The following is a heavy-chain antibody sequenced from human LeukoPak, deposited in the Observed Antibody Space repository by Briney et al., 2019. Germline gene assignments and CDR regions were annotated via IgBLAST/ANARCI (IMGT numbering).Heavy chain of an antibody. CDR3: ARDRPNILGLDP. CDR2: ISGGGGST. V-gene: IGHV3-23*01. J-gene: IGHJ5*02. Sequence: GGSLRLSCAASGFTFTSYSMNWVRQAPGKGLEWVSTISGGGGSTYYADSVKGRFTISRDNAKNSVFLQMSSLRDEDTAVYYCARDRPNILGLDPWGQGTLVTVSS. CDR1: GFTFTSYS. D-gene: IGHD2/OR15-2a*01.